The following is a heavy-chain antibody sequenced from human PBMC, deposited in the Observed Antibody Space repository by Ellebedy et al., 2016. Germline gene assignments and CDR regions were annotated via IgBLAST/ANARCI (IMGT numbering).Heavy chain of an antibody. V-gene: IGHV3-15*01. CDR3: TTVYRYNYDSV. J-gene: IGHJ4*02. D-gene: IGHD5-18*01. CDR1: GFTFSIAW. Sequence: GGSLRLSCAASGFTFSIAWMNWVRQAPGKGLEWVGRIKSKTDGGAADYAAPVKGRFTISRDDSKNTLYLQMNSLKTEDTAVYFCTTVYRYNYDSVWGQGTLVTVSS. CDR2: IKSKTDGGAA.